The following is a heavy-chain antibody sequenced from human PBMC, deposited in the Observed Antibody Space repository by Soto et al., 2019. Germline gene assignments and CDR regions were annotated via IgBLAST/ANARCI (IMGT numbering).Heavy chain of an antibody. J-gene: IGHJ4*02. CDR1: GGSISSYY. V-gene: IGHV4-59*01. CDR3: ARAYGSGRYYTGPFDY. D-gene: IGHD3-10*01. CDR2: IYYSGIT. Sequence: SETLSLTCTVSGGSISSYYWSWIRQPPGKGLEWIGYIYYSGITNYNPSLKSRVTISVDTSKNQFSLKLSSVTAADTAVYYCARAYGSGRYYTGPFDYWGQGTLVTVSS.